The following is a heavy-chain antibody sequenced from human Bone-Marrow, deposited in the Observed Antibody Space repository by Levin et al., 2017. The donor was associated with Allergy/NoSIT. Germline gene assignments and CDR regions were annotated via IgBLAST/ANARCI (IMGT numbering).Heavy chain of an antibody. Sequence: SGGSLRLSCAASEFTFSTYWMTWVRQAPGKGLEWVANIKYDGSEQYYVDSVKGRFTISRDNAQNSLYLQMNTLRAEDTAVYFCARDRGESNSWFVPVSRTHHYFDSWGQGTLVTVSS. J-gene: IGHJ4*02. CDR3: ARDRGESNSWFVPVSRTHHYFDS. V-gene: IGHV3-7*01. CDR1: EFTFSTYW. D-gene: IGHD6-13*01. CDR2: IKYDGSEQ.